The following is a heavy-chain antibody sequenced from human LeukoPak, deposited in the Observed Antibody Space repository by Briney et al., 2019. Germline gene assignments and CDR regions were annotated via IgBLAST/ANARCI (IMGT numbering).Heavy chain of an antibody. J-gene: IGHJ4*02. CDR1: GGTFSSYA. Sequence: ASVKVSSKASGGTFSSYAISWVRQAPGQGLEWMGRIIPIFGIANYAQKFQGRVTITADKSTSTAYMVLSSLRSEDTAVYYCAVSTGYCSGGSCPLNFDYWGQGTLVTVSS. D-gene: IGHD2-15*01. CDR3: AVSTGYCSGGSCPLNFDY. V-gene: IGHV1-69*04. CDR2: IIPIFGIA.